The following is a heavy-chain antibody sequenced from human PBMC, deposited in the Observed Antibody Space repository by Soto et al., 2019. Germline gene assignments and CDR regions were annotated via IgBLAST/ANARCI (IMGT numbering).Heavy chain of an antibody. Sequence: SETLSLTCTVSGGSISSYYWSWIRQPPGKGLDWIGYIYYSGSTNYNPSLKSRVTISVDTSKNQFSLKLSSVTAADTAVYYCARGRRVIAYYIDYWGQGTLVTVSS. D-gene: IGHD3-16*02. CDR3: ARGRRVIAYYIDY. CDR1: GGSISSYY. V-gene: IGHV4-59*01. J-gene: IGHJ4*02. CDR2: IYYSGST.